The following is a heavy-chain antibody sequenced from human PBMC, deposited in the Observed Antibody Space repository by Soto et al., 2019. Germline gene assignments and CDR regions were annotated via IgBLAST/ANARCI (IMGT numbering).Heavy chain of an antibody. D-gene: IGHD6-6*01. CDR3: ARERDQYSSSSCPYYYYGMDV. V-gene: IGHV4-30-4*01. CDR1: GGSISSGDYY. Sequence: QVQLQESGPGLVKPSQTLSLTCTVSGGSISSGDYYWSWIRQPPGKGLEWIGYIYYSGSTYYNPSLKSRVTISGDTSKNRFSLKLSSVTAAETAVYYCARERDQYSSSSCPYYYYGMDVWGKGTTVTVSS. J-gene: IGHJ6*04. CDR2: IYYSGST.